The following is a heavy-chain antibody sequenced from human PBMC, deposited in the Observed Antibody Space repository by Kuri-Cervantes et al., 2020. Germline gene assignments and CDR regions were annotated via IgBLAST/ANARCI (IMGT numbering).Heavy chain of an antibody. CDR1: GFTFSSYS. J-gene: IGHJ1*01. V-gene: IGHV3-21*01. D-gene: IGHD2-15*01. Sequence: LSLTCAASGFTFSSYSMNWVRQAPGKGLEWVSSISSSSSYIYYADSVKGRFTISRDNAKNSLYLQMNSLRAEDTVVYYCAKFLQRPARYCSGGSCYTQYEYFQHWGQGTLVTVSS. CDR3: AKFLQRPARYCSGGSCYTQYEYFQH. CDR2: ISSSSSYI.